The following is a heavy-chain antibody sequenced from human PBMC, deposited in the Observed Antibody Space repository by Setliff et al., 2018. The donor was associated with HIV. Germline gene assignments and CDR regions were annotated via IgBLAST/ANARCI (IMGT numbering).Heavy chain of an antibody. CDR2: IYSGGST. CDR1: GSTVSSNY. V-gene: IGHV3-53*01. D-gene: IGHD3-22*01. CDR3: ARAMVPDSSGYYRPPAFDI. Sequence: GGSLRLSCAASGSTVSSNYMSWVRQAPGKGLEWVSVIYSGGSTYYADSVKGRFTISRDNSKNTLYLQMNSLRAEDTAVYYCARAMVPDSSGYYRPPAFDIWGQGTMVTVSS. J-gene: IGHJ3*02.